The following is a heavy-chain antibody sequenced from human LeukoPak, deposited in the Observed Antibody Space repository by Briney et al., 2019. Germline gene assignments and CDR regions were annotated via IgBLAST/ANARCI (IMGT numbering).Heavy chain of an antibody. J-gene: IGHJ4*02. CDR2: IWYDGSNK. D-gene: IGHD3-10*01. Sequence: GRSLRLSCAASGFTFSSYGMHWVRQAPGKGLEWVAVIWYDGSNKYYADSVKGRFTISRDNSKNTLYLQMNSLRAEDTAVYYCARDRITMVWGPPGYWGQGTLVTVSS. V-gene: IGHV3-33*01. CDR3: ARDRITMVWGPPGY. CDR1: GFTFSSYG.